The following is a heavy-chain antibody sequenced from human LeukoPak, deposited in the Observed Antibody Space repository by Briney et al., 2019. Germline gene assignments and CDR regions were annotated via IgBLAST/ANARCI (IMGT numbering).Heavy chain of an antibody. D-gene: IGHD3-10*01. CDR2: IYSGGST. CDR3: AAGGSGSWPAFDY. J-gene: IGHJ4*02. CDR1: GFTVSSNY. V-gene: IGHV3-53*01. Sequence: PGGSLRLSCAASGFTVSSNYMSWVRQAPGKGLEWVSVIYSGGSTYYADSVKGRFTISRDNSKNTLYLQMNSLRAEDTAVYYCAAGGSGSWPAFDYWGQGTPVTVSS.